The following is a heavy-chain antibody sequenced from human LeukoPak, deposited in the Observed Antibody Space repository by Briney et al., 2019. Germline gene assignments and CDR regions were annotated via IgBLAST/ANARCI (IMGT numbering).Heavy chain of an antibody. Sequence: PGGSLRLSCAASGFTFSSYSMNWVRQAPGKGLEWVSSISGDGGGTYYADSVKGRFTISRDNSKNTLYLQINSLRAEDTALYYCAKVGVAARIKDYYYGMDVWGQGTTVTVSS. V-gene: IGHV3-23*01. CDR1: GFTFSSYS. D-gene: IGHD2-15*01. CDR2: ISGDGGGT. J-gene: IGHJ6*02. CDR3: AKVGVAARIKDYYYGMDV.